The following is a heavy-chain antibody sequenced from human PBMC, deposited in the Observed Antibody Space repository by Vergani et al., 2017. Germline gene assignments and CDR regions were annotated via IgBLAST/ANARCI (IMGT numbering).Heavy chain of an antibody. CDR3: AGGSCLGGSCYNPLFDY. V-gene: IGHV4-61*02. D-gene: IGHD2-15*01. CDR1: GGSINSHNYY. Sequence: QVQLQESGPGLVKPSQTLSLTCTVSGGSINSHNYYWSWIRQPAGKGLEWIGRIHTSGSTNYHPSLKSRVTMSEDTSKNQFSLNLTSVTAADTAVYFCAGGSCLGGSCYNPLFDYWGQGILVTVSS. CDR2: IHTSGST. J-gene: IGHJ4*02.